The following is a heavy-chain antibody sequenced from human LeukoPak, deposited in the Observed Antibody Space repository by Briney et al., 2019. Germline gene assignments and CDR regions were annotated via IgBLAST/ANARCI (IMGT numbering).Heavy chain of an antibody. Sequence: GGSLRLSCAASGFTFSSYAMHWVRQAPGKGLEWVAVISYDGSNKYYADSVKGRFTISRDNSKNTLYLQMNSLRAEDTAVYYCARDARREYQLLLWATYYMDVWGKGTTVIVSS. V-gene: IGHV3-30*01. CDR1: GFTFSSYA. D-gene: IGHD2-2*01. CDR3: ARDARREYQLLLWATYYMDV. J-gene: IGHJ6*03. CDR2: ISYDGSNK.